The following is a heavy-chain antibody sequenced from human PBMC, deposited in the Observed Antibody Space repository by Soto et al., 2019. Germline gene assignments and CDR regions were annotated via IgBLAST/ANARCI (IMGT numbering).Heavy chain of an antibody. CDR2: INAGNSNT. J-gene: IGHJ4*02. Sequence: ASVKVSCKPSGFTFSGFYLHWVRQAPGQRLEWMGWINAGNSNTKYSQKFQDRVTVSIDTSASTAYMELSSLRSEDTAVYYCARTSGTYVGTNFDYWGQGTLVTVSS. D-gene: IGHD1-26*01. CDR1: GFTFSGFY. CDR3: ARTSGTYVGTNFDY. V-gene: IGHV1-3*01.